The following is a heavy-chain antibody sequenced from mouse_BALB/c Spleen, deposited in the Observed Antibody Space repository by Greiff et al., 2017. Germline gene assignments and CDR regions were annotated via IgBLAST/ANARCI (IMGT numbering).Heavy chain of an antibody. Sequence: VQLKESGGGLVKPGGSLKLSCAASGFAFSSYDMSWVRQTPEKRLEWVAYISSGGGSTYYPDTVKGRFTISRDTAKNTLYLQMSSLKSEDTAMYYCARGIYYGNYVMFAYWGEGTLVTVSA. CDR2: ISSGGGST. CDR3: ARGIYYGNYVMFAY. D-gene: IGHD2-1*01. CDR1: GFAFSSYD. V-gene: IGHV5-12-1*01. J-gene: IGHJ3*01.